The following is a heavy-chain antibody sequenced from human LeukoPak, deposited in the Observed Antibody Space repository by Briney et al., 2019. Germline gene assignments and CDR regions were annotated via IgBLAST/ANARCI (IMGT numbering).Heavy chain of an antibody. CDR3: ARASIFYGDLTYYYYGMDV. Sequence: GGSLRLSCAASGFSFSSYDMHWVRQATGKGLEWVSAIGTAGDTYYPGSVKGRFTISRENAKNSLYLQMNSLRAGDTAVYYCARASIFYGDLTYYYYGMDVWGQGTTVTVSS. CDR2: IGTAGDT. J-gene: IGHJ6*02. D-gene: IGHD4-17*01. V-gene: IGHV3-13*01. CDR1: GFSFSSYD.